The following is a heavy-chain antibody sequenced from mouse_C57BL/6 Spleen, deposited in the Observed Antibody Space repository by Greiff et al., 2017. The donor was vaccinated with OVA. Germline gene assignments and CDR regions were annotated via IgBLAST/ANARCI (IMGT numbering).Heavy chain of an antibody. V-gene: IGHV1-26*01. CDR3: ASSNDAWFAY. Sequence: VQLQQSGPELVKPGASVKISCKASGYTFTDYYMNWVKQSHGKSLEWIGDINPNNGGTSYNQKFKGKATLTVDKSSSTAYMELRSLTSDDAAVYYCASSNDAWFAYWGQGTLVTVSA. J-gene: IGHJ3*01. CDR2: INPNNGGT. D-gene: IGHD2-12*01. CDR1: GYTFTDYY.